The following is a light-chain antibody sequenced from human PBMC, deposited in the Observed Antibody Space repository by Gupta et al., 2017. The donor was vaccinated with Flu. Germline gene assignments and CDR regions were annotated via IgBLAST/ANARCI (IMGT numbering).Light chain of an antibody. Sequence: ITISCTGTSRDVGAYNYGSWYQQHPGKAPKLLLDDVTYRPSGVSGRFAGSKSGNTAYRIISGLQAEDEAEDVCTSFTTGSTPGVFGGGTKLTVL. CDR2: DVT. J-gene: IGLJ3*02. V-gene: IGLV2-14*03. CDR3: TSFTTGSTPGV. CDR1: SRDVGAYNY.